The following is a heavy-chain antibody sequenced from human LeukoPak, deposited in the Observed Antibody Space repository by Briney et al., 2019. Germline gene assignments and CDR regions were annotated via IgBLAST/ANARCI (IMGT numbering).Heavy chain of an antibody. J-gene: IGHJ6*04. CDR2: ISNSSPNI. D-gene: IGHD3-10*02. CDR3: AELGITMIGGV. Sequence: GSLSLSCAASGFPFISYSMNWVRQAPGKGLEWVSSISNSSPNIYYADSVKGRFTISRDNAKNSLYLQMNSLRAEDTAVYYCAELGITMIGGVWGKGTTVTISS. CDR1: GFPFISYS. V-gene: IGHV3-21*01.